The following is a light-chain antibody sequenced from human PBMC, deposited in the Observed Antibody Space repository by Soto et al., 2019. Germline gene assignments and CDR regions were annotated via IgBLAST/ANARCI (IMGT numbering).Light chain of an antibody. J-gene: IGKJ1*01. V-gene: IGKV3-20*01. CDR1: QSVSSSY. CDR2: GAS. Sequence: EIVLTQSPGTLSLSPGERATLSCRASQSVSSSYLAWYQQKPGQAPRLLIYGASSRATGIPDRFSGSGSGTDFTLTISRLEPEDFALYYCQQYGSSPWMFGQGTKGEIK. CDR3: QQYGSSPWM.